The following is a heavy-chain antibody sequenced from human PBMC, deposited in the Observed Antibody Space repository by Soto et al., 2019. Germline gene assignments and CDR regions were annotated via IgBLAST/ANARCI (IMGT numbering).Heavy chain of an antibody. CDR3: AKGVTGSENHRGLIDY. CDR1: GFTFINYA. Sequence: EVQLLESGRGLVQPGGSLRLSCAASGFTFINYAMSWVRQAPGKGLEWVSTISSGGYTYYADSVKGRFTISRDNSKNTLYLQMNSLRAEDTAVYYCAKGVTGSENHRGLIDYWGQGTLVTVSS. V-gene: IGHV3-23*01. D-gene: IGHD3-10*01. J-gene: IGHJ4*02. CDR2: ISSGGYT.